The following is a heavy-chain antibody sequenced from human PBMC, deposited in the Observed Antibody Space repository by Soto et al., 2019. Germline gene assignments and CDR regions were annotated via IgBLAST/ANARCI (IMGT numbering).Heavy chain of an antibody. CDR3: ARVSARVRGVISFDY. CDR2: INHSGST. J-gene: IGHJ4*02. Sequence: PSETLSLTCAVYGGSFSGYYWSWIRQPPGKGLEWIGEINHSGSTNYNPSLKSRVTISVDTSKNQFSLKLSSVTAADTAVYYCARVSARVRGVISFDYWGQGTLVTVPQ. CDR1: GGSFSGYY. D-gene: IGHD3-10*01. V-gene: IGHV4-34*01.